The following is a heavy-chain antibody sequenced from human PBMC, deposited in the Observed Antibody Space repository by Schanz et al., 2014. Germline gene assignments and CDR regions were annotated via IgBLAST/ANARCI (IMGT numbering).Heavy chain of an antibody. J-gene: IGHJ3*02. CDR3: ARGGGPEDVFDI. CDR1: RSTFSSYT. V-gene: IGHV1-69*09. Sequence: QVQLVQSGAEMKKPGSSVKVSCKASRSTFSSYTINWLRQAPGQGLEWMGRIIPIHGIVNYAQRFQDRVRITADKSTSTAYMELSSLRSDDTAVYYCARGGGPEDVFDIWGRGTILTVSS. CDR2: IIPIHGIV. D-gene: IGHD5-12*01.